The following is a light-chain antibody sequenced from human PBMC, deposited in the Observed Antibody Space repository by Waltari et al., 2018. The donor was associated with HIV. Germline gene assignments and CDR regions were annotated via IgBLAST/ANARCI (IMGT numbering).Light chain of an antibody. CDR3: SSFTTSGTWV. J-gene: IGLJ3*02. V-gene: IGLV2-18*02. CDR1: SSNVGRYDR. CDR2: EVS. Sequence: QSALTQPPSVSGSPGQSLAISCPGTSSNVGRYDRVSWYHQSPGTSPKLIVYEVSNRPSGVPGRFSGSKSGNTASLTISGLQPEDEADYYCSSFTTSGTWVFGGGTKLTVL.